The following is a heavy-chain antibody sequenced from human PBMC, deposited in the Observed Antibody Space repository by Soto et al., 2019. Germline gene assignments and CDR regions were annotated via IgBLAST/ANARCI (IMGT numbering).Heavy chain of an antibody. J-gene: IGHJ5*02. V-gene: IGHV4-59*01. CDR2: IYYSGIT. CDR1: VVSIISYY. Sequence: SDTLSLTCTFCVVSIISYYCSLIRQPPGKGLEWIGYIYYSGITNYNPSLKSRVTISVDKSKNQFSLKLSSVTAADTAVYYCARGYYDSSGYYDWLEHRGKGHMVNVSS. CDR3: ARGYYDSSGYYDWLEH. D-gene: IGHD3-22*01.